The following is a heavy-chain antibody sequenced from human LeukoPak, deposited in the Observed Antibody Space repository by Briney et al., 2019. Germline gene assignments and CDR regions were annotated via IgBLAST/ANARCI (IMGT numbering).Heavy chain of an antibody. J-gene: IGHJ6*03. CDR1: GYTFTSYG. V-gene: IGHV1-18*01. CDR3: ARDPRIPLMVRGGSYYYYMDV. D-gene: IGHD3-10*01. CDR2: ISAYNGNT. Sequence: ASVKVSCKASGYTFTSYGISWVRQAPGQGLEWMGWISAYNGNTNYAQKLQCRVTMTTDTSTSTGYMELRSLRSDDTAVYYCARDPRIPLMVRGGSYYYYMDVWGKGTTVTISS.